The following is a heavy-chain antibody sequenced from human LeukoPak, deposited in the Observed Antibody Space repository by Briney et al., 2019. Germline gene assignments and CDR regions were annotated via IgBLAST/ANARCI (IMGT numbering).Heavy chain of an antibody. CDR1: GFTFSSYA. D-gene: IGHD6-19*01. Sequence: GGSLRLSCAASGFTFSSYAMSWVRQAPGKGLEWVSTISGSGGSTYYADSVKGRFTISRDNSKNTLYLQMNSLRAEDTAVYYCAKDHLPGIVVADRDYWGQGTLVTVSS. J-gene: IGHJ4*02. V-gene: IGHV3-23*01. CDR3: AKDHLPGIVVADRDY. CDR2: ISGSGGST.